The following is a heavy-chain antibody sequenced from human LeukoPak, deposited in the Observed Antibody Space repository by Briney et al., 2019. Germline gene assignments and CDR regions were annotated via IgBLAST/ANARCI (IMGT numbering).Heavy chain of an antibody. D-gene: IGHD6-19*01. CDR1: GYTFTGYY. V-gene: IGHV1-2*02. CDR2: INPNSGGT. CDR3: AKLKSIPVSGTADY. Sequence: ASVKVSCKASGYTFTGYYIDWVRQAPGQGLEWMGWINPNSGGTNSAQKFQGRVTMTRDTSISTAYMELSRLRSDDTAVYYCAKLKSIPVSGTADYLGQGTLVTVSS. J-gene: IGHJ4*02.